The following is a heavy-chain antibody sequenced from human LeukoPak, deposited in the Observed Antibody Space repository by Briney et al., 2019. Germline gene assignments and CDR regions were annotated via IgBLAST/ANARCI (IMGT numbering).Heavy chain of an antibody. Sequence: GGSLRLSCAASGFTFSSYWMSWVRQAPGKGLEWVANIKQDGSEKHYVDSVKGRFTIARDNAKNSLYLEMNSLRGEDTAVYYCAIDSRGYYSIDYWGQGTVVTVSS. CDR1: GFTFSSYW. CDR2: IKQDGSEK. CDR3: AIDSRGYYSIDY. J-gene: IGHJ4*02. D-gene: IGHD3-22*01. V-gene: IGHV3-7*01.